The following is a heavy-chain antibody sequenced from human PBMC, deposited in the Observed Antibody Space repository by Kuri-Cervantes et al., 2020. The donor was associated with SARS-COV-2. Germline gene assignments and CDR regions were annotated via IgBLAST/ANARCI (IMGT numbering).Heavy chain of an antibody. V-gene: IGHV3-7*01. Sequence: GESLKISCAASGFTFSSYWMSWVRQAPGKGLEWVANIKQDGSEKYYVDSVKGRFTISRDNAKNSLYLQMNSLRAEDTAVYYCARPYCTSSTCYDGTFDSWGQGTLVTVSS. CDR2: IKQDGSEK. J-gene: IGHJ4*02. CDR1: GFTFSSYW. D-gene: IGHD2-2*01. CDR3: ARPYCTSSTCYDGTFDS.